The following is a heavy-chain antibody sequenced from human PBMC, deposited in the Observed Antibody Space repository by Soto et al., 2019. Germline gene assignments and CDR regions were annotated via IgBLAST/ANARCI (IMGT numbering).Heavy chain of an antibody. CDR3: ARESELGYCSGGSCPFDP. CDR2: IKQDGSEK. CDR1: GFTFSSYW. J-gene: IGHJ5*02. V-gene: IGHV3-7*01. D-gene: IGHD2-15*01. Sequence: GGSLRLSCAASGFTFSSYWMSWVRQAPGKGLEWVANIKQDGSEKYYVDSVKGRFTISRDNAKNSLYLQMNSLRAEDTAVYYCARESELGYCSGGSCPFDPWGQGTTVTVSS.